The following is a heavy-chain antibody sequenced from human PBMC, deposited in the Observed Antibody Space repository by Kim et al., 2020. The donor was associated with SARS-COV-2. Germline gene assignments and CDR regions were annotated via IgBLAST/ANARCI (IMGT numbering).Heavy chain of an antibody. CDR1: GFTFSSYE. CDR3: ARSSRGDYYDSSGYSYGMDV. V-gene: IGHV3-48*03. D-gene: IGHD3-22*01. J-gene: IGHJ6*02. Sequence: GGSLRLSCAASGFTFSSYEMNWVRQAPGKGLEWVSYISSSGSTIYYADSVKGRFTISRDNAKNSLYLQMNSLRAEDTAVYYCARSSRGDYYDSSGYSYGMDVWGQGTTVTVSS. CDR2: ISSSGSTI.